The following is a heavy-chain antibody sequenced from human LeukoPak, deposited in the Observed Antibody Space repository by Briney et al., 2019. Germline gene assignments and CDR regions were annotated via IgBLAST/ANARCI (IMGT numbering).Heavy chain of an antibody. J-gene: IGHJ6*03. Sequence: SETLSLTCAVYGGSFSGYYWSWIRQPPGKGLEWIGEINHSGSTNYNPSLKSRVTIPVDTSKNQFSLKLSSVTATDTAVYYCARGFGVLYYYYYYMDVWGKGTTVTVSS. CDR1: GGSFSGYY. CDR2: INHSGST. V-gene: IGHV4-34*01. CDR3: ARGFGVLYYYYYYMDV. D-gene: IGHD3-3*01.